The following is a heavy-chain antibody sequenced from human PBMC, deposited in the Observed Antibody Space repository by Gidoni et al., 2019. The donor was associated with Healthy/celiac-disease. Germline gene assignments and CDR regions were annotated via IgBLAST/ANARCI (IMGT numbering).Heavy chain of an antibody. CDR3: ARHLQRFDP. CDR1: GGSISSYY. Sequence: QVQLQESGPGLVKPSETLSLTCTVSGGSISSYYWSWIRQPPGKGLEWIGYIYYSGSTNYNPSLKSRVTISVDTSKNQFSLKLSSVTAADTAVYYCARHLQRFDPWGQGTLVTVSS. J-gene: IGHJ5*02. D-gene: IGHD1-1*01. V-gene: IGHV4-59*01. CDR2: IYYSGST.